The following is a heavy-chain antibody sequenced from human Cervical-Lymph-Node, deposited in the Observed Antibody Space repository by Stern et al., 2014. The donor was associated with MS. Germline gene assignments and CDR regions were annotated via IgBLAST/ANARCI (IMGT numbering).Heavy chain of an antibody. CDR2: ISHDGTNK. Sequence: QVQLVQSGGGLVQPGKSLRLSCAASGFTFSSFAMHWVRQAPGQGLQWLAVISHDGTNKYYAASVKGRFPISRDKSNNAVYLQISSLRLDDTAVYFCARDPSRFGDNGYLDFWGQGTLVTVSS. V-gene: IGHV3-30-3*01. J-gene: IGHJ4*02. CDR3: ARDPSRFGDNGYLDF. CDR1: GFTFSSFA. D-gene: IGHD3-10*01.